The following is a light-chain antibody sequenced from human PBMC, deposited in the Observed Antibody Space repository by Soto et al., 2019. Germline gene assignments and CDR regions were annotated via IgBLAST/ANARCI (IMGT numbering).Light chain of an antibody. CDR1: QSISSW. CDR2: KAS. J-gene: IGKJ2*01. Sequence: DIQMTQSPSTLSASVGDRVTITCRASQSISSWLAWYQQKPGKAPKLLIYKASSLESGGPSRFSGSGSGTEFTLTISSLQPDDFATYSCQQYNSYPYTFGQGTKLEIK. V-gene: IGKV1-5*03. CDR3: QQYNSYPYT.